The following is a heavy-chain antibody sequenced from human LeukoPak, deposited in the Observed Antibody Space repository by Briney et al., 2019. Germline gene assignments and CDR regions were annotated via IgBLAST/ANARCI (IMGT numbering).Heavy chain of an antibody. CDR3: ARRNRYFYYMDV. V-gene: IGHV4-4*09. CDR1: GGSISSYY. Sequence: SETLSLTCTVSGGSISSYYWSWIRQSPVKGLEWIGYIFPSGSAFYNPSLESRVTISLDTSENQFSMRLSSVTAADTAVYYCARRNRYFYYMDVWGKGTTVTVSS. J-gene: IGHJ6*03. CDR2: IFPSGSA. D-gene: IGHD2-21*01.